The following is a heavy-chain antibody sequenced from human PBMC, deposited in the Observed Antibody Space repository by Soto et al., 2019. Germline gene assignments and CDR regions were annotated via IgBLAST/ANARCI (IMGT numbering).Heavy chain of an antibody. Sequence: GGSLRLSCAASGFTFINYWMSWVRQAPGKGLEWVANIKQDGGEKYYVDSVKGRFTISRDNAKNSLYLQMNSLRAEDTAVYYCARTKANKWFDPWGQGTLVTVSS. CDR2: IKQDGGEK. D-gene: IGHD1-26*01. J-gene: IGHJ5*02. CDR3: ARTKANKWFDP. CDR1: GFTFINYW. V-gene: IGHV3-7*03.